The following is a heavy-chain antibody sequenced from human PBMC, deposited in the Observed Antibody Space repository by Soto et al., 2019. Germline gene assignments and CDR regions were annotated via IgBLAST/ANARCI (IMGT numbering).Heavy chain of an antibody. V-gene: IGHV1-8*01. CDR1: GYTFTDYD. J-gene: IGHJ5*02. Sequence: QEQLVQSGAEVKKPGASVKVSCKTSGYTFTDYDINWVRQATGQGLEWIGWMNPNSGETGYAQKFQGRVTMTRSASLSTAYLELSSLRSEDTAVYYCARVAVAARPRWYNWFDPWSQGTLVTVSS. CDR2: MNPNSGET. D-gene: IGHD2-15*01. CDR3: ARVAVAARPRWYNWFDP.